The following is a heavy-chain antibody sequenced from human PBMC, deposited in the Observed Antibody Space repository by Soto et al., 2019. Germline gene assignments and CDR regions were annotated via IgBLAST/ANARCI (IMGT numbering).Heavy chain of an antibody. J-gene: IGHJ6*02. Sequence: GESLKISGKGAGWRFTRYWIGWVRQMPGKGLEWMGIIYPGDSDTRYSPSFQGQVTISADKSISTAYLQWSSLKASDTAMYYCARPREAGKNYYGVDVWGQGTTVTVSS. CDR1: GWRFTRYW. CDR3: ARPREAGKNYYGVDV. D-gene: IGHD6-19*01. V-gene: IGHV5-51*01. CDR2: IYPGDSDT.